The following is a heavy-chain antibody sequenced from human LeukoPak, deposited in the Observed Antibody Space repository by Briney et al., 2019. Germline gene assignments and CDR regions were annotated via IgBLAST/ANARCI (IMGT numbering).Heavy chain of an antibody. CDR3: AVPELPDY. V-gene: IGHV4-34*01. CDR1: GGSFGGYY. Sequence: SETLSLTCAVYGGSFGGYYWSWIRQPPGKGLEWIGEINHSGSTNYNPSLKSRVTISVDTSKNQFSLKLSSVTAADTAVYYCAVPELPDYWGQGTLVTVSS. J-gene: IGHJ4*02. D-gene: IGHD1-26*01. CDR2: INHSGST.